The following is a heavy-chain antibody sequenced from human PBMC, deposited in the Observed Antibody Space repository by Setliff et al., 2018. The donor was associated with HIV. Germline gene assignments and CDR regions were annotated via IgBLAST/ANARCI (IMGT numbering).Heavy chain of an antibody. Sequence: GGSLRLSCAASGFTFSSYAMSWVRQAPGEGLEWVSAISGSGGSTYYADSVKGRFTISRDNSKNTLFLQMNTLRDEDTAVYYCAKQHCAGGSCYDAYWGRGTLVTVSS. CDR2: ISGSGGST. J-gene: IGHJ4*02. V-gene: IGHV3-23*01. D-gene: IGHD2-15*01. CDR3: AKQHCAGGSCYDAY. CDR1: GFTFSSYA.